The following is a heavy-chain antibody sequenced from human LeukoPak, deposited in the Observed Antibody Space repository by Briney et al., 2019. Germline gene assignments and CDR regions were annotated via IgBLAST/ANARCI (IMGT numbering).Heavy chain of an antibody. J-gene: IGHJ4*02. CDR1: GGSISSGGYY. CDR2: IYYSGST. V-gene: IGHV4-31*03. D-gene: IGHD3-10*01. CDR3: ARDHDGSGSYHPE. Sequence: PSETLSLTCTVSGGSISSGGYYWSWIRQHPGKGLKWIGYIYYSGSTYYNPSLKSRVTISVDTSKNQFSLKLSSVTAADTAVYYCARDHDGSGSYHPEWGQGTLVTVSS.